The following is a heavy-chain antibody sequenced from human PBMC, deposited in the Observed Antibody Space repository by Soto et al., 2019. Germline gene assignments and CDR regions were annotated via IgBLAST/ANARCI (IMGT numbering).Heavy chain of an antibody. CDR1: GFMFSSAW. CDR2: IKSTKDGGAR. Sequence: EVQVVESGGDLVEPGGSLRLSCVTSGFMFSSAWMSWVRQAPGKGLEWVARIKSTKDGGARDYAARVNGRFSISRDDSKSTVYPEMNSLRAEDTAMYYCVEGGNDFWGQGTLVTVSS. CDR3: VEGGNDF. J-gene: IGHJ4*02. V-gene: IGHV3-15*01. D-gene: IGHD1-26*01.